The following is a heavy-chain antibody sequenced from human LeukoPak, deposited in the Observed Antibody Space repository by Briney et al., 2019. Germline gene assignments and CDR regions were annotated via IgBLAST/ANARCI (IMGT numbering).Heavy chain of an antibody. V-gene: IGHV4-4*07. J-gene: IGHJ4*02. D-gene: IGHD3-22*01. CDR1: GGSISSYF. CDR3: ARQNGPDYFATSGVDL. CDR2: IYSSGST. Sequence: SETLSLTCIVSGGSISSYFWSWIRQPAGKGLEWIGRIYSSGSTNYNPSLKSRVTMSVDTSKNEFSLKLTSVTAADTAVYYCARQNGPDYFATSGVDLWGQGTLVTVSS.